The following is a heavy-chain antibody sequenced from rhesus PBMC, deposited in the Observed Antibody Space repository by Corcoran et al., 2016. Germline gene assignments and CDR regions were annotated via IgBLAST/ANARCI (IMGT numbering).Heavy chain of an antibody. CDR2: IYVSSGST. J-gene: IGHJ4*01. Sequence: QVQLQESGPGLVKPSETLSLTCAVSGGSISSNYWSWIRQPPGKGLEWIGYIYVSSGSTYYNPSLKMRVTISTDTVKNQFSLKLSSVTAADTAVYYCARDGYSGSYFDYWGQGVLVTVSS. D-gene: IGHD3-16*01. V-gene: IGHV4-160*01. CDR1: GGSISSNY. CDR3: ARDGYSGSYFDY.